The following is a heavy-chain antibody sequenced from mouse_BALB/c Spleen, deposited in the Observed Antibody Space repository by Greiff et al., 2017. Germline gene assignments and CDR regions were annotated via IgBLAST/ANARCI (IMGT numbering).Heavy chain of an antibody. CDR1: GYTFTSYW. V-gene: IGHV1S81*02. Sequence: QVQLQQSGAELVKPGASVKLSCKASGYTFTSYWMHWVKQRPGQGLEWIGEINPSNGRTNYNEKFKSKATLTVDKSSSTAYMQLSSLTSEDSAVYYCARSRGYDGALDDWGQGTTLTVSS. CDR2: INPSNGRT. J-gene: IGHJ2*01. D-gene: IGHD2-3*01. CDR3: ARSRGYDGALDD.